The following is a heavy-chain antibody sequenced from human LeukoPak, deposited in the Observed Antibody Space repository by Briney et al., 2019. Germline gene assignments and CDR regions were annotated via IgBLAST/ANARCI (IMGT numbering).Heavy chain of an antibody. J-gene: IGHJ4*02. CDR3: ARCPTKDYFDY. CDR2: IYPGDSDT. CDR1: GYSFTSYW. Sequence: GESLKISCKGSGYSFTSYWIGCVRQMPGKGLEWMGIIYPGDSDTRYSPSFQGQVTISADKSIRTAYLQWSSLKASDTAMYYCARCPTKDYFDYWGQGTLVTVSS. V-gene: IGHV5-51*01.